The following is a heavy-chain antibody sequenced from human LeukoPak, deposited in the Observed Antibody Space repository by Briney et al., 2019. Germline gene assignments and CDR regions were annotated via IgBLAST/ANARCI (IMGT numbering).Heavy chain of an antibody. V-gene: IGHV3-23*01. CDR3: AKKSGNLYYFDY. Sequence: GGSLRLSCAASGFTFSSYAMSWVRQAPGKGLEWVSAISGSGGSTYYADSVKGRFTISRDDSQNTLALQMNSLRAEDTAVYYCAKKSGNLYYFDYWGQGTLVTVSS. D-gene: IGHD1-14*01. J-gene: IGHJ4*02. CDR2: ISGSGGST. CDR1: GFTFSSYA.